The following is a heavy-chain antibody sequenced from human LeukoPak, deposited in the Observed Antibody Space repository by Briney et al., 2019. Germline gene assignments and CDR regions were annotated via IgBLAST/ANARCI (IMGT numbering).Heavy chain of an antibody. D-gene: IGHD6-19*01. J-gene: IGHJ4*02. CDR2: ITGSGTFT. Sequence: RGSLRLSCAASGITFIKYSMTWVRQAPGKGLEWVSAITGSGTFTGYADSVKGRFTISRDNSKNTLYLQMNSLRAEDTAVYYCAKRSAESSGYFDYWGQGTLVTVSS. CDR3: AKRSAESSGYFDY. V-gene: IGHV3-23*01. CDR1: GITFIKYS.